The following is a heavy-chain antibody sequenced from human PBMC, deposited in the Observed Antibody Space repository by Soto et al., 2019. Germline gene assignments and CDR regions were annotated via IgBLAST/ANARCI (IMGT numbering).Heavy chain of an antibody. D-gene: IGHD6-13*01. V-gene: IGHV3-33*01. Sequence: QVQLVESGGGVVQPGRSLRLSCAASGFTFSRYAMHWVRQAPGKGLEWVAVIWFDETNKYYVDSVRGRFTISRDNSKNTLYLLMNSLRGEDTAVYYCARDRSRGIAAAGPDYWGQGTLVTVSS. CDR3: ARDRSRGIAAAGPDY. CDR1: GFTFSRYA. CDR2: IWFDETNK. J-gene: IGHJ4*02.